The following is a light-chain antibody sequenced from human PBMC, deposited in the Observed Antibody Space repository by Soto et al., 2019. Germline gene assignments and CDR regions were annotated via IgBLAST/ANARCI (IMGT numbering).Light chain of an antibody. Sequence: QSVLTQPPSASGSAGQSVTISCTGTKNDIGVYDFVSWYQHHPGKAPRLIIYEVVQRPSGVPDRFSGSKSGNTASLTVSVLQAADEADYFCKSYAGSNTYVFGSGTKVTV. CDR3: KSYAGSNTYV. CDR1: KNDIGVYDF. J-gene: IGLJ1*01. CDR2: EVV. V-gene: IGLV2-8*01.